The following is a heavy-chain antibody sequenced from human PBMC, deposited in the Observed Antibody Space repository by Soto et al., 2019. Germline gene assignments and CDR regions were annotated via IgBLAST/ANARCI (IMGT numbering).Heavy chain of an antibody. Sequence: PSETLSLTCAVYGGSFSGYYWSWIRQPPGKGLEWIGEINHSGSTNYNPSLKSRVTISVDTSKNQFSLKLSSVTAADTAVYYCARALQRSSRSWYDYWGQGTLVTVSS. J-gene: IGHJ4*02. D-gene: IGHD6-13*01. CDR2: INHSGST. V-gene: IGHV4-34*01. CDR1: GGSFSGYY. CDR3: ARALQRSSRSWYDY.